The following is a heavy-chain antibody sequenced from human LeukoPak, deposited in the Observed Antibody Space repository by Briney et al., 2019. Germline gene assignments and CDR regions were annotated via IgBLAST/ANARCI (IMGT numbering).Heavy chain of an antibody. J-gene: IGHJ4*02. D-gene: IGHD3-16*01. CDR1: GASMTTGVW. CDR3: AKNWGPYIRYFDY. CDR2: ISHIGNT. V-gene: IGHV4-4*02. Sequence: SETLALTCTVSGASMTTGVWWSWVRQPPGKGLEWIGEISHIGNTNCNPSLKSRVTISVDKPNNQFSLRLTSVTAADTAVYYCAKNWGPYIRYFDYWGQGALVTVPS.